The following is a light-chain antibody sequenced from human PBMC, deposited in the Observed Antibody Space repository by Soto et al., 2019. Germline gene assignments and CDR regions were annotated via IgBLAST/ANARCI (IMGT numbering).Light chain of an antibody. CDR1: SSDVGSYNL. Sequence: QSALTQPASVSGSPGQSITISCTGPSSDVGSYNLVSWYQQHPGEAPKVMIYEGSKRPSGVSNRFSGSKSGNTAALTISGLQAEDEADYYCRLSAGSSAVLFGGGTKLTVL. CDR3: RLSAGSSAVL. J-gene: IGLJ2*01. V-gene: IGLV2-23*01. CDR2: EGS.